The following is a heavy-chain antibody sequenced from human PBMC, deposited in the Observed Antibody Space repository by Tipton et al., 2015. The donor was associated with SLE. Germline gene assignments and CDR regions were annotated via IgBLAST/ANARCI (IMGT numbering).Heavy chain of an antibody. V-gene: IGHV4-34*01. Sequence: TLSLTCAVYGGSFSGYYWSWIRQPPGKGLEWIGEINHSGSTNYNPSLKSRVTISVDTSKNQFSLKLSSVTAADTAVYYCARMYSSSSGADYWGQGTLVTVSS. J-gene: IGHJ4*02. CDR2: INHSGST. D-gene: IGHD6-6*01. CDR1: GGSFSGYY. CDR3: ARMYSSSSGADY.